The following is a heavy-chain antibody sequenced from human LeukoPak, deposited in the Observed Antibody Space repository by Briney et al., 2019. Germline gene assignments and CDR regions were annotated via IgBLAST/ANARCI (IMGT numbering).Heavy chain of an antibody. CDR2: ISAYNGNT. J-gene: IGHJ6*03. V-gene: IGHV1-18*01. D-gene: IGHD3-10*01. Sequence: ASVKVSCKASGYTFTSYGISWVRQAPGQGLEWMGWISAYNGNTNYAQKLQGRVTMTTDTSTSTAYVELRSLRSDDTAVYYCARGRGDYYGSGTHYYYMDVWGKGTTVSISS. CDR3: ARGRGDYYGSGTHYYYMDV. CDR1: GYTFTSYG.